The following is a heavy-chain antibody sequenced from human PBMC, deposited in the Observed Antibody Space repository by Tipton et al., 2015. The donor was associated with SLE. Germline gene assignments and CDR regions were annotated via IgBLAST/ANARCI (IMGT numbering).Heavy chain of an antibody. CDR2: INPTGGST. CDR3: AREGDDLAFDF. CDR1: GYTFTGYG. Sequence: QSGAEVKKPGASVKVSCKASGYTFTGYGITWVRQAPAQGLEWMGIINPTGGSTNYAQKFQGRVSMTRDTSTSTVYMELSSLRSEDTAVYYCAREGDDLAFDFWGQGTMVTVSS. D-gene: IGHD3-16*01. J-gene: IGHJ3*01. V-gene: IGHV1-46*01.